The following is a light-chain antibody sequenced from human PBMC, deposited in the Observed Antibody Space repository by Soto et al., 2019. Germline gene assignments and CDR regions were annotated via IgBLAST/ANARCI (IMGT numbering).Light chain of an antibody. CDR1: SMDVGAYKY. CDR3: TSYVGNDIWV. V-gene: IGLV2-8*01. Sequence: QSALTQPPSASGSPGQSVTISCTGTSMDVGAYKYVSWYQQYPGKAPKLMIYEVTKRPSGVPDRFSGSKSGNTASLTVSGLQAEDEADYYCTSYVGNDIWVFGGGTKVTVL. CDR2: EVT. J-gene: IGLJ3*02.